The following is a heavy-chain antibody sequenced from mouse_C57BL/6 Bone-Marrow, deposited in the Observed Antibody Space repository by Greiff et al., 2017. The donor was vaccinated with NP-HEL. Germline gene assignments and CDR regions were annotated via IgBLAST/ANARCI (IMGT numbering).Heavy chain of an antibody. CDR2: ISNGGGST. CDR3: ARHDYDYEDYAMDY. Sequence: EVKVEESGGGLVQPGGSLKLSCAASGFTFSDYYMYWVRQTPEKRLEWVAYISNGGGSTYYPDTVKGRFTISRDNAKNTLYLQMSRLKSEDTAMYYCARHDYDYEDYAMDYWGQGTSVTVSS. V-gene: IGHV5-12*01. J-gene: IGHJ4*01. D-gene: IGHD2-4*01. CDR1: GFTFSDYY.